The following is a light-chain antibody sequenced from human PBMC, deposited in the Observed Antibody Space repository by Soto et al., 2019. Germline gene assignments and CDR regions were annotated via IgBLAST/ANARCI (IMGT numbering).Light chain of an antibody. J-gene: IGKJ5*01. V-gene: IGKV1-12*01. CDR3: QQGHNWPLT. CDR1: QGLSGS. CDR2: VTS. Sequence: DIQMTQSPSSVSASVGDRVTITCRATQGLSGSLAWYQQKPGKAPKLLISVTSRLRSGVPSRFSGSASGTDFTLTIDSLQPEDLSTYYCQQGHNWPLTFGKGTRLEIK.